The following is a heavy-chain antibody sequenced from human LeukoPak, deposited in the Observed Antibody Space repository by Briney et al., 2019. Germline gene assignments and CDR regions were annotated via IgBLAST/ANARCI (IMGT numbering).Heavy chain of an antibody. D-gene: IGHD1-14*01. CDR3: ARVARTPAHYYYYYYMDV. J-gene: IGHJ6*03. Sequence: GGSLRLSCAASGFTFSSYWMSWVRQAPGKGLEWVSYISSSGSTIYYADSVKGRFTISRDNAKNSLYLQMNSLRAEDTAVYYCARVARTPAHYYYYYYMDVWGKGTTVTISS. CDR1: GFTFSSYW. CDR2: ISSSGSTI. V-gene: IGHV3-48*04.